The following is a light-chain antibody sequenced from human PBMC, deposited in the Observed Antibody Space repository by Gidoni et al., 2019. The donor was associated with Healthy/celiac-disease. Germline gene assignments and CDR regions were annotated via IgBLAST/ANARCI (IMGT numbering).Light chain of an antibody. J-gene: IGLJ2*01. CDR1: QLGDKY. V-gene: IGLV3-1*01. Sequence: SYELTQPPTVSVSQGQTASITCSGEQLGDKYASWYQQKPGQSPVLVIYQDSKRPSGIPERFSGSISGNTATLTISGTQAMDEADYYCQAWDSSTVVFGGGTKLTVL. CDR2: QDS. CDR3: QAWDSSTVV.